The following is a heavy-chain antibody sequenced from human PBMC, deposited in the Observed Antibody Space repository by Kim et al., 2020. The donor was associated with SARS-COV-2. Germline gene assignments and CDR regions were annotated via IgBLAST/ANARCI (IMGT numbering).Heavy chain of an antibody. CDR2: VIHSGDT. V-gene: IGHV4-34*12. CDR1: GGSFSGYY. Sequence: SETLSLTCAVYGGSFSGYYWCWFGRPPGKGLEWWGGVIHSGDTNYNPPPNSRVATSVVTSTNQLSLMLSSVTAAETAAYYCARVVRITMVRAVANYVAF. J-gene: IGHJ3*01. CDR3: ARVVRITMVRAVANYVAF. D-gene: IGHD3-10*01.